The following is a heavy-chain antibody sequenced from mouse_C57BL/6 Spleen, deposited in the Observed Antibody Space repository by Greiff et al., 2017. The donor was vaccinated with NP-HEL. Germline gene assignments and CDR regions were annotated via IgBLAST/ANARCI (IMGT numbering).Heavy chain of an antibody. CDR3: ARLITTVRREYFDV. J-gene: IGHJ1*03. CDR1: GFNIKNTY. Sequence: EVQRVESVAELVRPGASVKLSCTASGFNIKNTYMHWVKQRPEQGLEWIGRIDPANGNTKYAPKFQGKATITADTSSNTAYLQLSSLTSEDTAIYYCARLITTVRREYFDVWGTGTTVTVSS. D-gene: IGHD1-1*01. V-gene: IGHV14-3*01. CDR2: IDPANGNT.